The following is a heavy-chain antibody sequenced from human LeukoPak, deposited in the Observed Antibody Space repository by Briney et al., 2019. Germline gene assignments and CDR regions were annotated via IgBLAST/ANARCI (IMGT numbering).Heavy chain of an antibody. Sequence: SETLSLTCTVSGGSISNYYWSWIRQPPGKELEWIGYIYYSGSTNYNPSLTGRVTISVDTSKNQFFLNLSSVTAADTAVYYCARPSRTGSGWDAFDIWGQGRLVTVSS. CDR3: ARPSRTGSGWDAFDI. CDR1: GGSISNYY. D-gene: IGHD3-22*01. V-gene: IGHV4-59*08. CDR2: IYYSGST. J-gene: IGHJ3*02.